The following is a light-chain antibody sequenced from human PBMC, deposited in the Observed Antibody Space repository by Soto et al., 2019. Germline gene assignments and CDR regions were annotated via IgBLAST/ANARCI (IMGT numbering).Light chain of an antibody. Sequence: DVVMTQSPLSLPVTLGQPASISCRSSQSLVYSDGNTSLNWFQQRPGQSPRRLTYKVSNRDSGVPDRFSGSGSGTDFTLKISSVQSEDVGVYYCMQGTYWPRTFGQGTKLEIK. J-gene: IGKJ2*01. CDR3: MQGTYWPRT. CDR1: QSLVYSDGNTS. V-gene: IGKV2-30*01. CDR2: KVS.